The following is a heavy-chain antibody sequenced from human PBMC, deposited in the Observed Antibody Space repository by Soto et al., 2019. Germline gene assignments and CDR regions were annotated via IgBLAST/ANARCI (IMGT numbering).Heavy chain of an antibody. CDR2: INPNSGGT. Sequence: GASVKVSCKASGYTFTGYYMHWVRQAPGQGLEWMGWINPNSGGTNYAQKFQGWVTMTRDTSISTAYMELSRLRSDDTAVYYCARESGTVTTYWFDPWGQGTLVTVSS. CDR1: GYTFTGYY. V-gene: IGHV1-2*04. CDR3: ARESGTVTTYWFDP. D-gene: IGHD4-17*01. J-gene: IGHJ5*02.